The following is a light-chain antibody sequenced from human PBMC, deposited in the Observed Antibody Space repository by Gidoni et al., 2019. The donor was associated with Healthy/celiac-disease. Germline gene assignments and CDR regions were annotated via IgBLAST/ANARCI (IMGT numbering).Light chain of an antibody. J-gene: IGKJ5*01. V-gene: IGKV1-9*01. CDR3: QQLNSYPIT. CDR1: QGISSY. Sequence: DTQLTQSPSFLSASVGDRVTITCRASQGISSYLAWYQQKPEKAPKLLIYAASTLQSGVPSRFSGSGSGTEFTLTISSLQPEDFATYYCQQLNSYPITFGQGTRLEIK. CDR2: AAS.